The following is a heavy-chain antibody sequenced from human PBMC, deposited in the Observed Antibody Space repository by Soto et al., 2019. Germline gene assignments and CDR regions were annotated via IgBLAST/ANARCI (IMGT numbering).Heavy chain of an antibody. Sequence: SVKVSCKASGGTFSSYAISWVRQAPGQGLEWMGGIIPIFGTANYAQKFQGRVTITADESTSTAYMELSSLRSEDTAVYYCAAGGIAARPDYYYGMDVWGQGTTVTVSS. CDR1: GGTFSSYA. J-gene: IGHJ6*02. V-gene: IGHV1-69*13. D-gene: IGHD6-6*01. CDR3: AAGGIAARPDYYYGMDV. CDR2: IIPIFGTA.